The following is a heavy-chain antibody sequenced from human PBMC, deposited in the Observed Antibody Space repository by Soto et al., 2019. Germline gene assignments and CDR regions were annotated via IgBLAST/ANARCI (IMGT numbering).Heavy chain of an antibody. V-gene: IGHV4-59*01. CDR1: GGSISSYY. Sequence: QVQLQESGPGLVKPSETLSLTCTVSGGSISSYYWSWIRQPPGKGLVWIGYIYYSGSTNYNPSLKSRVTKSVDTSKNQFSLKLSSETAADTAVYYCARVDGTDYYYYGMDVWGQGTTVTVSS. D-gene: IGHD2-2*03. CDR3: ARVDGTDYYYYGMDV. CDR2: IYYSGST. J-gene: IGHJ6*02.